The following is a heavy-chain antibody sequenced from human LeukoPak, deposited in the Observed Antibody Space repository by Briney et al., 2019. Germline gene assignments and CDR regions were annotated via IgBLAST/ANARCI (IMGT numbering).Heavy chain of an antibody. CDR3: AYLARFSGGYHGVDY. J-gene: IGHJ4*02. CDR2: IGASGGPT. D-gene: IGHD1-26*01. CDR1: GFTFSSYA. V-gene: IGHV3-23*01. Sequence: GGSLRLSCAASGFTFSSYAMSWVRQAPEKGLECVSAIGASGGPTFYSDSVRGRFTISRDNSKNTLYLQLNSLRAEDTAVYSCAYLARFSGGYHGVDYWGQGNVVTVSS.